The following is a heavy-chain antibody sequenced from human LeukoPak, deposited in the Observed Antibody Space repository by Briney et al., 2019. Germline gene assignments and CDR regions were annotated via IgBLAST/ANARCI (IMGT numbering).Heavy chain of an antibody. CDR1: GGSISSNNW. Sequence: SETLSLTCAVSGGSISSNNWWNWVRQPPGKGLEWIGEIYHSGNSNYNPSLKNRVTMSVDKSKNQFSPKLSSVTAADTAVYYCARRLGRKFGERFYYYHYMDVWGKGTTVTISS. CDR3: ARRLGRKFGERFYYYHYMDV. CDR2: IYHSGNS. J-gene: IGHJ6*03. V-gene: IGHV4-4*02. D-gene: IGHD3-10*01.